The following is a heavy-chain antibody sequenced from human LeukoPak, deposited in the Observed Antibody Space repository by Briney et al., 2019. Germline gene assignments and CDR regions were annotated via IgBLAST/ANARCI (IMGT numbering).Heavy chain of an antibody. Sequence: VGSLRLSCAASGFTFSSYWMSWVRQAPGKGLEWVANIKQDGSEKYYVDSVKGRFTISRDNAKNSLYLQMNSLRAEDTAVYYCARDGSHVVGAPYRYWGQGTLVTVSS. J-gene: IGHJ4*02. CDR3: ARDGSHVVGAPYRY. D-gene: IGHD1-26*01. V-gene: IGHV3-7*01. CDR1: GFTFSSYW. CDR2: IKQDGSEK.